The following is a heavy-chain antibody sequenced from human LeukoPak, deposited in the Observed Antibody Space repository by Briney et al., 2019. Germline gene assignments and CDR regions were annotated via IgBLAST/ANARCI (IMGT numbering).Heavy chain of an antibody. CDR2: IWADGNNK. J-gene: IGHJ4*02. CDR1: GYTFSSYA. D-gene: IGHD2-21*02. CDR3: ARDAGVTACDY. Sequence: GGSLRLSCAASGYTFSSYAMHWVRQAPGKGLEWVAVIWADGNNKYYGDSVRGRFTISRDNSKNTLYLQMNSLRAEDTAVYYCARDAGVTACDYWGQGTLVTVSS. V-gene: IGHV3-33*01.